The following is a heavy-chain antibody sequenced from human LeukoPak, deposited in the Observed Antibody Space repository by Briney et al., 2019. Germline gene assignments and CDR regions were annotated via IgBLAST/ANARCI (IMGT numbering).Heavy chain of an antibody. D-gene: IGHD3-10*01. Sequence: GASVKVSCKASGYSFTSHYMHWVRQAPGQGLEWMGLINPSGSSTLYAQKFQGRVTMTRDMSTTTDYMELSSLRSEDTAVYYCARVRGVNSGSYGFDYWGQGTLVTVSS. V-gene: IGHV1-46*01. CDR3: ARVRGVNSGSYGFDY. CDR1: GYSFTSHY. CDR2: INPSGSST. J-gene: IGHJ4*02.